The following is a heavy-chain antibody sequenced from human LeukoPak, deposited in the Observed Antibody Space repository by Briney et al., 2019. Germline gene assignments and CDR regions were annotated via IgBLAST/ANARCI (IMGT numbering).Heavy chain of an antibody. CDR1: GFTFSSYG. D-gene: IGHD3-10*01. J-gene: IGHJ4*02. V-gene: IGHV3-30*02. CDR2: IRYDGSNK. CDR3: AKDTVSHYGSGSSDYYFDY. Sequence: GGSLRLSCAASGFTFSSYGMHWVRQAPGKGLEWVAFIRYDGSNKYYADSVKGRFTISRDNSKNTLYLQMNSLRPADTAVYYCAKDTVSHYGSGSSDYYFDYWGQGTLVTVSS.